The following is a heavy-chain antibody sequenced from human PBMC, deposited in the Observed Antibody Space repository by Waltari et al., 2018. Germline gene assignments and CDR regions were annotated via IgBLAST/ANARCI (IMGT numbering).Heavy chain of an antibody. CDR3: ARVGNSSSWYRYWYFDL. V-gene: IGHV3-33*01. CDR1: GFTFSSYG. Sequence: QVQLVESGGGVVQPGRYLRLSCAASGFTFSSYGMHWVRQPPGTGLEWVAVIWYDGSNKYYADSVKGRFTISRDNSKNTLYLQMNSLRAEDTAVYYCARVGNSSSWYRYWYFDLWGRGTLVTVSS. J-gene: IGHJ2*01. D-gene: IGHD6-13*01. CDR2: IWYDGSNK.